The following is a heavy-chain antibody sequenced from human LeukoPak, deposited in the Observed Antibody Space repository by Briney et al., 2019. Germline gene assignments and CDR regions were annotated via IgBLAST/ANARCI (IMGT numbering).Heavy chain of an antibody. CDR3: ARPRSGYNYGAFDI. CDR1: GFTFSDYY. D-gene: IGHD5-24*01. J-gene: IGHJ3*02. Sequence: PGGSLRLSCAASGFTFSDYYMSWIRQAPGKGLEWVTGIWYDGTKKYYTDSVKGRFTISRDNSKNTLDLQMDSLRAEDTAVYYCARPRSGYNYGAFDIWGQGTMVTVSS. CDR2: IWYDGTKK. V-gene: IGHV3-33*08.